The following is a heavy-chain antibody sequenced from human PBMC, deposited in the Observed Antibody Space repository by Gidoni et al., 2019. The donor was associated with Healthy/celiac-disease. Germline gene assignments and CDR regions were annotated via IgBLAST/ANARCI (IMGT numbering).Heavy chain of an antibody. D-gene: IGHD2-2*01. CDR3: ARQGYCSSTSCPQGYYYGMDV. CDR1: GGSISSSSYY. Sequence: QLQLQESGPGLVKSSETLSLTCTVSGGSISSSSYYWGWIRQPPGKGLEWIGSIYYSGSTYYNPSLKSRVTISVDTSKNQFSLKLSSVTAADTAVYYCARQGYCSSTSCPQGYYYGMDVWGQGTTVTVSS. J-gene: IGHJ6*02. V-gene: IGHV4-39*01. CDR2: IYYSGST.